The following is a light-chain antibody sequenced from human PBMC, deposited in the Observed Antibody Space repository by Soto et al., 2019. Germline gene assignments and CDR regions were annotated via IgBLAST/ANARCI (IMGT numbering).Light chain of an antibody. Sequence: EIVLTQSPGTLSLSPGERATLSCRASQSVDSSYLTWYQQKPGQAPRLLIYGASSRATGIPDRFSGSGSGTDFTLTISRLEPEDFAVDYCQQYVTSPRGFTFGPGTKVEVK. CDR2: GAS. V-gene: IGKV3-20*01. CDR3: QQYVTSPRGFT. CDR1: QSVDSSY. J-gene: IGKJ3*01.